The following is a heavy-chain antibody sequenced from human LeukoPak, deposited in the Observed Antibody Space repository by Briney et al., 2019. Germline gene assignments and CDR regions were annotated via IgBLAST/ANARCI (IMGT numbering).Heavy chain of an antibody. CDR3: ARALDV. V-gene: IGHV3-7*03. CDR1: GFTFSSYW. CDR2: IKQDGSAK. J-gene: IGHJ6*02. Sequence: PGGSLRLSCAASGFTFSSYWMHWVRQAPGKGLEWVANIKQDGSAKFYVGSVKGRFTISRDNAMNSVYLQLNTLRAEDTAVYYCARALDVWGQGTTVTVSS.